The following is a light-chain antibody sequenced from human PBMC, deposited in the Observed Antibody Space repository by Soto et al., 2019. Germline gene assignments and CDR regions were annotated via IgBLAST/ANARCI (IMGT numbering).Light chain of an antibody. Sequence: EIVMTQSPATLSVSPGERATLSCRASQSVSSTLAWYQHKPGQAPRLLIYGASTRATGIPARFSGSGSGTDFTLTISSLQSEDFAVYFCQQCNNWPLTFGGGTKVEI. CDR1: QSVSST. CDR3: QQCNNWPLT. V-gene: IGKV3-15*01. J-gene: IGKJ4*01. CDR2: GAS.